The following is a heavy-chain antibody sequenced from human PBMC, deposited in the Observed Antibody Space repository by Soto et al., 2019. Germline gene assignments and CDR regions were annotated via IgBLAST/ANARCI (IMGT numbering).Heavy chain of an antibody. Sequence: PGGSLRLSCVVSGFSFRDYSMNWVRQAPGKGLEWVALIRGSSTYIYYADSVKGRFTISRDNAKNSLFLQMNSLRVEDTAVYYFARSAEILKTFDPWGQGTLVTVSS. CDR3: ARSAEILKTFDP. V-gene: IGHV3-21*01. CDR1: GFSFRDYS. J-gene: IGHJ5*02. CDR2: IRGSSTYI.